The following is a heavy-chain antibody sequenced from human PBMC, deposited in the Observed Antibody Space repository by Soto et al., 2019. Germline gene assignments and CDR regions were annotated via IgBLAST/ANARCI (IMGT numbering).Heavy chain of an antibody. D-gene: IGHD2-15*01. J-gene: IGHJ4*02. V-gene: IGHV1-3*01. CDR1: GYTFTSYA. CDR2: INAGNGNT. Sequence: QVQLVQSGAEVKKPGASVKVSCKASGYTFTSYAMHWVRQAPGQRREWMGWINAGNGNTKYSQKFQGSVTITSDTYASTAYMELSSLRSEDMAVYSCARDLGGWPDYWGQGTLVTVSS. CDR3: ARDLGGWPDY.